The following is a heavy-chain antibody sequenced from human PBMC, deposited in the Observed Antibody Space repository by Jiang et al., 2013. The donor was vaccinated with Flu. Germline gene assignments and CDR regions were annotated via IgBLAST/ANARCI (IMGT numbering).Heavy chain of an antibody. CDR2: IYPGDSDT. D-gene: IGHD4-17*01. V-gene: IGHV5-51*01. CDR3: ARHKSSGNTVTTYFDAFDI. J-gene: IGHJ3*02. Sequence: KISCKGFWIQLYQLLDRLGCGQMPGKGLEWMGIIYPGDSDTRYSPSFQGQVTISADKSISTAYLQWSSLKASDTAMYYCARHKSSGNTVTTYFDAFDIWGQGTMVTVSS. CDR1: IQLYQLL.